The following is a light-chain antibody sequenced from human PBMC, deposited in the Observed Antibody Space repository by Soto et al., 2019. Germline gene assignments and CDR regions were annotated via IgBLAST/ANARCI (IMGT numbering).Light chain of an antibody. V-gene: IGKV3-15*01. J-gene: IGKJ2*01. CDR2: GAS. CDR3: QQYNNWPFYT. CDR1: QSVSSN. Sequence: EIVMTQSPATLSVSPGERATLSCRASQSVSSNLAWYQQKPGQAPRLLIYGASTSATGIPARFSGSGSGTEFTLTISSLQSEDFAVYYCQQYNNWPFYTFGQGTKLDIK.